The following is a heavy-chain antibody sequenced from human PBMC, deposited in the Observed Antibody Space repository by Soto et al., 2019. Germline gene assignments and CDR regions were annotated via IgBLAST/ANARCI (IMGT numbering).Heavy chain of an antibody. D-gene: IGHD3-10*01. CDR2: ISSSSNTI. CDR1: GFAFSRYS. V-gene: IGHV3-48*02. CDR3: AGNVGDGHYYLDF. Sequence: EVQLVESGGALVQPGGSLRLSCAASGFAFSRYSMNWVRQAPGKGLEWVSYISSSSNTIYNADSVKGRFTISRDNAKNSLSLQRHSLRDEDSGLYFCAGNVGDGHYYLDFWGQGTPVTVSS. J-gene: IGHJ6*03.